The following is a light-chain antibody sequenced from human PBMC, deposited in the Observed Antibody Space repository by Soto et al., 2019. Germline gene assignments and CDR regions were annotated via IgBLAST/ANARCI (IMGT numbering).Light chain of an antibody. CDR3: CSYAGNYIYV. CDR1: SSDVGGYNY. CDR2: LVS. Sequence: QSALTQPRSVSGSPGRSATLPCTGTSSDVGGYNYAPWYRQQPGKAPKVTIYLVSKRPSGVPDRVSGSKSGNTAYLTISGLQAEDEADYYCCSYAGNYIYVFGTGTKVTVL. J-gene: IGLJ1*01. V-gene: IGLV2-11*02.